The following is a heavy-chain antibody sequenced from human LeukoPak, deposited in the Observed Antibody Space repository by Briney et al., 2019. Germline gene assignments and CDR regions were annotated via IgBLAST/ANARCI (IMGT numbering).Heavy chain of an antibody. D-gene: IGHD3-9*01. CDR3: ARDKGRYDILTGTSIPWYFDL. CDR2: INPNSGGT. V-gene: IGHV1-2*04. CDR1: GYTFTGYY. Sequence: ASVKVSCKASGYTFTGYYMHWVRQAPGQGLEWMGWINPNSGGTNYAQKFQGWVTMTRDTSISTAYMELSRLRSDDTAMYYCARDKGRYDILTGTSIPWYFDLWGRGTLVTVSS. J-gene: IGHJ2*01.